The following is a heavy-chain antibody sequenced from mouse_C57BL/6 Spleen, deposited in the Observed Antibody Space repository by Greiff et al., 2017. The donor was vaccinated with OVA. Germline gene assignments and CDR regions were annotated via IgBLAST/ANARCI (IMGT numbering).Heavy chain of an antibody. CDR1: GFTFSDYY. J-gene: IGHJ4*01. D-gene: IGHD2-1*01. CDR3: ARDLLYAMDY. CDR2: INYDGSST. Sequence: EVMLVESEGGLVQPGSSMKLSCTASGFTFSDYYMAWVRQVPEKGLEWVANINYDGSSTYYLDSLKSRFIISRDNAKNILYLQMSSLKSEDTATYYCARDLLYAMDYWGQGTSVTVSS. V-gene: IGHV5-16*01.